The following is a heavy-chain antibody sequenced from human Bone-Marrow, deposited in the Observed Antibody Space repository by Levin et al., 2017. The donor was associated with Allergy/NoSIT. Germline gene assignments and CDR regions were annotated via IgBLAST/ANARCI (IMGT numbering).Heavy chain of an antibody. V-gene: IGHV3-33*01. CDR3: ARDENYYDSSGYYLPEVGHRFDP. D-gene: IGHD3-22*01. J-gene: IGHJ5*02. CDR2: IWYDGSNK. CDR1: GFTFSSYG. Sequence: GGSLRLSCAASGFTFSSYGMHWVRQAPGKGLEWVAVIWYDGSNKYYADSVKGRFTISRDNSKNTLYLQMNSLRAEDTAVYYCARDENYYDSSGYYLPEVGHRFDPWGQGTLVTVSS.